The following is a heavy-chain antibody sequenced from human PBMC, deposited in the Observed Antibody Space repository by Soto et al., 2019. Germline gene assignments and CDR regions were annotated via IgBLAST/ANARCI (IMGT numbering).Heavy chain of an antibody. CDR3: ARQTQGMIDY. CDR2: IYPGDSDT. V-gene: IGHV5-51*01. CDR1: GYSFTRYW. Sequence: HGESLKISCKGSGYSFTRYWISWVRQMPGKGLEWMGIIYPGDSDTRYSPSFQGQVTISADKSINTAYLQWNNLKASDTAIYYCARQTQGMIDYWGQGTLVTVSS. D-gene: IGHD6-13*01. J-gene: IGHJ4*02.